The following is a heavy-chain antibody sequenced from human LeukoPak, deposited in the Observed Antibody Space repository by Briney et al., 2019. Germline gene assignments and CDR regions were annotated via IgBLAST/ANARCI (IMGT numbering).Heavy chain of an antibody. CDR2: INHSGST. CDR1: GGSFSGYY. V-gene: IGHV4-34*01. D-gene: IGHD3-3*01. J-gene: IGHJ4*02. CDR3: VRGPGRRLLFRLYYFDY. Sequence: PSETLSLTCAVYGGSFSGYYWSWIRQPPGKGLEWIGEINHSGSTNYNPSLKSRVTISVDTSKNQFSLKLSSVTAADTAVYYCVRGPGRRLLFRLYYFDYWGQGALVTVSS.